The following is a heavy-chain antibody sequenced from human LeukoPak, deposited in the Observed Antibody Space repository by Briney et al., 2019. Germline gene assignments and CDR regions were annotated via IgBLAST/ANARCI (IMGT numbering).Heavy chain of an antibody. CDR2: IYYTGST. CDR1: GGSISSTSYY. D-gene: IGHD3-10*01. J-gene: IGHJ4*02. V-gene: IGHV4-39*07. Sequence: PSETLSLTCSVSGGSISSTSYYWVWIRQPPGKGLEWIASIYYTGSTYYNPSLKSRVTISVDTSKNQFSLKLSSVTAADTAVYYCARDSRFGELLVFDYWGQGTLVTVSS. CDR3: ARDSRFGELLVFDY.